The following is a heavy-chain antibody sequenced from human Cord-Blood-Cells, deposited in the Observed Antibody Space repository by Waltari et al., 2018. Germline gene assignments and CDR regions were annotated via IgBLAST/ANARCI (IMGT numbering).Heavy chain of an antibody. J-gene: IGHJ4*02. D-gene: IGHD6-13*01. CDR2: TYYRGST. CDR3: ARRFRTYSSSWYGFDY. CDR1: GGSISSSSYY. V-gene: IGHV4-39*01. Sequence: QLQLQESGPGLVKPSEILSLTCTVSGGSISSSSYYWGWIRQPPGKGLQWIGSTYYRGSTYYNPSLKSRVTISVDTSKNQFSLKLSSVTAADTAVYYCARRFRTYSSSWYGFDYWGQGTLVTVSS.